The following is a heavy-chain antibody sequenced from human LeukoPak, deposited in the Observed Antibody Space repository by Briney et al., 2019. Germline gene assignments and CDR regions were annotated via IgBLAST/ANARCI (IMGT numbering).Heavy chain of an antibody. J-gene: IGHJ4*02. CDR2: IWFEGSNK. D-gene: IGHD6-13*01. CDR3: ASAAGPFDN. CDR1: GFTFSAYG. Sequence: HAGGSLRLSCAASGFTFSAYGMHWVRQAPGKGLEWVAVIWFEGSNKYYADSVKGRFTISRDNPKNTLYLQMNSLRAEDTAVYYCASAAGPFDNWGQGTLVTVSS. V-gene: IGHV3-33*01.